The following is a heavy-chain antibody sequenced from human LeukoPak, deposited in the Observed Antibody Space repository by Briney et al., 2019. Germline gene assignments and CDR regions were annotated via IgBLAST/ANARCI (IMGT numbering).Heavy chain of an antibody. D-gene: IGHD3-10*01. Sequence: TGGSLRLSCAASGFTFRSNAMSWVRQAPGKGLEWVSVITGNGGSTYYADSVKGRFTISRDNSKNTLSLQMNSLRAEDTAVYYCAKDAVAPGSGGDYFDYWGQGTLVTVSS. CDR2: ITGNGGST. J-gene: IGHJ4*02. CDR3: AKDAVAPGSGGDYFDY. CDR1: GFTFRSNA. V-gene: IGHV3-23*01.